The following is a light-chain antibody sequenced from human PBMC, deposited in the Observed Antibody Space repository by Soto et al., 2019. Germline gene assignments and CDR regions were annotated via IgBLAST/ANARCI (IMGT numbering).Light chain of an antibody. CDR1: QTISSY. J-gene: IGKJ1*01. CDR2: AAS. Sequence: DIQMTQSPSSLSVSVGDRVTITCRASQTISSYLNWYQHKPGKAPKLLIDAASSLQSGVPSRFSGSGSGTDFTLTISSLQPEDFATYYCQQSFITPWTFGQGTKVEIK. V-gene: IGKV1-39*01. CDR3: QQSFITPWT.